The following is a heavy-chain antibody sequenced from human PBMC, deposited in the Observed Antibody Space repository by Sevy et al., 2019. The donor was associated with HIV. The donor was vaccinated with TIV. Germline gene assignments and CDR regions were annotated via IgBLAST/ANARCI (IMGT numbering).Heavy chain of an antibody. J-gene: IGHJ6*02. D-gene: IGHD2-15*01. CDR1: GFTFSSYS. Sequence: GGSLRLSCAASGFTFSSYSMNWVRQAPGKGLEWVSSISSSSSYIYYADSVKGRFTISRDNAKNSLYLQMNSLRAEDTAVYYCAKGDRTFYGMDVWGQGTTVTVSS. V-gene: IGHV3-21*04. CDR2: ISSSSSYI. CDR3: AKGDRTFYGMDV.